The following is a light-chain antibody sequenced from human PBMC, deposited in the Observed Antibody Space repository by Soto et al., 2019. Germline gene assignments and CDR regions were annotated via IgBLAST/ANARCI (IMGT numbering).Light chain of an antibody. V-gene: IGLV2-14*01. CDR1: SSDVGGYNY. CDR2: DVS. J-gene: IGLJ2*01. Sequence: QAVLTQPASVSGSPGQSITISCTGTSSDVGGYNYVSWYQQHPGKAPKLMIYDVSNRPSRVSNRFSGSKSGNTASLTISGLQAEDEADYYCSSYTSSSTLEFGGGTKLTVL. CDR3: SSYTSSSTLE.